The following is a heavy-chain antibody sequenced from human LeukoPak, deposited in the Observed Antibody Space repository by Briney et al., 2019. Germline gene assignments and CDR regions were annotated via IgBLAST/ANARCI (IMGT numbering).Heavy chain of an antibody. V-gene: IGHV6-1*01. D-gene: IGHD3-10*01. CDR1: GDSVSSYSAA. CDR2: TYYNSKYYY. CDR3: ARDYYGSGIDDVFDI. J-gene: IGHJ3*02. Sequence: SQTLSLTCAISGDSVSSYSAAWNWIRQSPSRGLEWLGRTYYNSKYYYDYAGSVKSRITINPDTSKNQFSLQLNSVTTEDTAVYYCARDYYGSGIDDVFDIWGQGTMVTVSS.